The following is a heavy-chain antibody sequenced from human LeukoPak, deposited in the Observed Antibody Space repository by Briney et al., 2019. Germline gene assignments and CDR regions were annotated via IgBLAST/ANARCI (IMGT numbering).Heavy chain of an antibody. CDR2: ISAYNGNT. Sequence: ASVKVSCKASGYTFTSYGISWVRQAPGQGLEWMGWISAYNGNTNYAQKLQGRVTMTTDTSTSTAYMELRSLRSDDTAVYYCARDVLRFLEWFPDYWGQGTLVTVSS. CDR3: ARDVLRFLEWFPDY. D-gene: IGHD3-3*01. V-gene: IGHV1-18*01. CDR1: GYTFTSYG. J-gene: IGHJ4*02.